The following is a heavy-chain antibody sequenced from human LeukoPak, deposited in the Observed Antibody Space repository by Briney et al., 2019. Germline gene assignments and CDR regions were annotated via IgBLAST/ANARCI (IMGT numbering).Heavy chain of an antibody. J-gene: IGHJ3*02. CDR3: ARQRLDAFDI. Sequence: GGSLRLSCAASGFTPSTYTMNWVRQAPGKGLEWVSVIYSGGSTYYADSVKGRFTISRDNSKNTVFLQMNSLRAEDTAVYYCARQRLDAFDIWGQGTMVTVSS. V-gene: IGHV3-66*04. CDR2: IYSGGST. CDR1: GFTPSTYT.